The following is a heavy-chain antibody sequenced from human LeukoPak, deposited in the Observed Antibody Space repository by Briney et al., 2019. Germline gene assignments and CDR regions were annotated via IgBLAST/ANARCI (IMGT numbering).Heavy chain of an antibody. CDR1: GGSVSSGSSF. D-gene: IGHD3-22*01. V-gene: IGHV4-61*01. J-gene: IGHJ4*02. Sequence: SETLSLTCTVSGGSVSSGSSFWSWIRQPPGKGLEWIGYIYHSGNTNYNPSLKSRVTISVDTSKSQLSLKLNSVTAADTAVYYCARDRNYYDSSGYYFANWGQGTLVTVSS. CDR2: IYHSGNT. CDR3: ARDRNYYDSSGYYFAN.